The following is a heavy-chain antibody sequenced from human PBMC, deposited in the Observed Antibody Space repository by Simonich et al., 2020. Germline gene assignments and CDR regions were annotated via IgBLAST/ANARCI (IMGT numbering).Heavy chain of an antibody. V-gene: IGHV5-51*01. Sequence: EVQLVQSGAEVKKPVESLKISCKGSGYSFTSYWIGWARQMPGKALEGSGIIYPGDPANRYRPSFQGQVTISADKTISTAYLQWSSLKASDTAMYYCARQLNDFDIWGQGTMVTVSS. D-gene: IGHD1-1*01. J-gene: IGHJ3*02. CDR1: GYSFTSYW. CDR2: IYPGDPAN. CDR3: ARQLNDFDI.